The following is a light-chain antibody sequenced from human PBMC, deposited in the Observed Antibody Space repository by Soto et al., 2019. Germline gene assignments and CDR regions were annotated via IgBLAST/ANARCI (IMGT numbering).Light chain of an antibody. V-gene: IGLV2-8*01. CDR2: EVS. CDR3: SSYAGSHGV. Sequence: QSALTQPPSASGSPGQSVTISCTGTSSDVGGYNYVSWYQHHPGKAPKLMIYEVSKRPSGVPDRFSGSKSGNTASLTVSGLQAEDEADYYCSSYAGSHGVFGTGTKSPS. CDR1: SSDVGGYNY. J-gene: IGLJ1*01.